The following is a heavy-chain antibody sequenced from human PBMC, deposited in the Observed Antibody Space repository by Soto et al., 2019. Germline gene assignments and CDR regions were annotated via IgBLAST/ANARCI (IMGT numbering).Heavy chain of an antibody. J-gene: IGHJ5*02. CDR1: GGSISSGDYY. CDR2: IYYSGST. Sequence: QVQLQESGPGLVKPSQTLSLTCTVSGGSISSGDYYWSWIRQPPGKGLEWIGYIYYSGSTYYNPSLKSRGTISVDTSKNQFARKLSSVTAADTAVYYCARERPDGSRLDPWGQGTLVTVSS. V-gene: IGHV4-30-4*01. D-gene: IGHD6-13*01. CDR3: ARERPDGSRLDP.